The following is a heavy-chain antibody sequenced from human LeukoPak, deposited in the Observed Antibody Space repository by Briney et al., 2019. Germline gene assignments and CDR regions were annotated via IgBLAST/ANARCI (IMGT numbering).Heavy chain of an antibody. Sequence: SETLSLTCTVSGGSISSSSYYWGWIRQPPGKGLEWIGSIYHSGSTYYNPSLKSRVTISVDTSKNQFSLKLSSVTAADTAVYYCARIQPSFYGLFDYWGQGTLVTVSS. V-gene: IGHV4-39*07. CDR3: ARIQPSFYGLFDY. CDR1: GGSISSSSYY. J-gene: IGHJ4*02. D-gene: IGHD3-16*02. CDR2: IYHSGST.